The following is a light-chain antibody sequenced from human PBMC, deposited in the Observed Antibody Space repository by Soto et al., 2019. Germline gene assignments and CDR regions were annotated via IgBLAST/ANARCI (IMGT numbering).Light chain of an antibody. CDR1: QSISTX. CDR2: KAS. J-gene: IGKJ1*01. V-gene: IGKV1-5*03. CDR3: QQYNSYSRT. Sequence: DIQMTQSPSTLSASVGDRVTITCRANQSISTXLAWYQQEPGKAPKLLIYKASHLDSGVPSRFSGSGSGTXXXXXXXSLXPDDFATXYCQQYNSYSRTFGQGTKVEIK.